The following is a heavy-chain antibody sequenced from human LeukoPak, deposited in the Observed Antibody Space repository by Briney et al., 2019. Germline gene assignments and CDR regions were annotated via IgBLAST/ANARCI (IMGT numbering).Heavy chain of an antibody. V-gene: IGHV3-30*02. Sequence: TGGSLRLSCEASGFTFRSYGMHWVRQAPGKGLEWVAFIRHDGSNKYYADSVKGRFTISRDNSKSALFLHMDTVRADDTAFYYCAKGSPPTFRGFPDLWGQGTLVSISS. J-gene: IGHJ4*02. CDR1: GFTFRSYG. CDR2: IRHDGSNK. CDR3: AKGSPPTFRGFPDL.